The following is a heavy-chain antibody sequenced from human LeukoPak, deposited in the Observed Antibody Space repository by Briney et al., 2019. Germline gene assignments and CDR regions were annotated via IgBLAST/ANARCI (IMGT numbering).Heavy chain of an antibody. V-gene: IGHV4-30-4*08. CDR2: IYYSGST. D-gene: IGHD3-10*01. CDR3: ARDHYYGSGSSDWFDP. CDR1: GGSISSGDYY. Sequence: SETLSLTCTVSGGSISSGDYYWSWIRQPPGKGLEWIGYIYYSGSTYYNPSLKSRVTTSVDTSKNQFSLKLSSVTAADTAVYYCARDHYYGSGSSDWFDPWGQGTLVTVSS. J-gene: IGHJ5*02.